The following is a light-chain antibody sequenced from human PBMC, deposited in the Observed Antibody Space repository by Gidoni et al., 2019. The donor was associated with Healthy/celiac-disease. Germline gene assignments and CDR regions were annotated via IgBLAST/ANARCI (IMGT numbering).Light chain of an antibody. J-gene: IGLJ1*01. Sequence: QSALTQPASVSGYPGQSITISCTGTSSDVGGYNYVSWYQQHPGKAPKLMIYEVSNRPSGVSNRFSGSKSGNTASLTISGLQAEDEADYYCSSYTSSSPYYVFGTGTKVTVL. CDR1: SSDVGGYNY. CDR3: SSYTSSSPYYV. CDR2: EVS. V-gene: IGLV2-14*01.